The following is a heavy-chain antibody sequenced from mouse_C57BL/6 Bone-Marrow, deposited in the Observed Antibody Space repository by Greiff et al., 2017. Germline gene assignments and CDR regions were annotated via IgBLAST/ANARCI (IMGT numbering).Heavy chain of an antibody. CDR3: ARGYGSSYGYFDV. V-gene: IGHV1-55*01. J-gene: IGHJ1*03. CDR2: IYPGSGST. CDR1: GYTFTSYW. D-gene: IGHD1-1*01. Sequence: QVQLQQPGAELVKPGASVKMSCKASGYTFTSYWITWVKQRPGQGLAWIGDIYPGSGSTTYNEKFKSKATLTVDTSSSTAYMQLSSLTSEDSAVYYCARGYGSSYGYFDVWGTGTTVTVSS.